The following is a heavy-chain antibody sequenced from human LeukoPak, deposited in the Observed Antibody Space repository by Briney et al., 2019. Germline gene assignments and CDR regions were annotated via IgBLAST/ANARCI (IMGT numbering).Heavy chain of an antibody. CDR1: GITFSGSG. V-gene: IGHV3-21*04. D-gene: IGHD3-9*01. CDR3: ARWGRTYNILTGYSY. Sequence: GGSLRLSCAASGITFSGSGMSWVRQAPGKGLEWVSTISGSGSNTHYADSVKGRFTISRDNAKNSLYLHMNSLRSEDTAVYYCARWGRTYNILTGYSYWGQGTLVTVSS. J-gene: IGHJ4*02. CDR2: ISGSGSNT.